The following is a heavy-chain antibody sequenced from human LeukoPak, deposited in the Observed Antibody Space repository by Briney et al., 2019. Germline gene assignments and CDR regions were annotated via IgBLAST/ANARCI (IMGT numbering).Heavy chain of an antibody. CDR3: AREYYYDSSGYGSFDY. J-gene: IGHJ4*02. V-gene: IGHV1-46*01. Sequence: GASVKVSCKASGYTFTSYYMHWVRQAPGQGLEWMGIINPSGGSTSYAQKFQGRVTMTRDTSTSTVYMELSSLRSEDTAVYYCAREYYYDSSGYGSFDYWGQGTLATVSS. CDR2: INPSGGST. D-gene: IGHD3-22*01. CDR1: GYTFTSYY.